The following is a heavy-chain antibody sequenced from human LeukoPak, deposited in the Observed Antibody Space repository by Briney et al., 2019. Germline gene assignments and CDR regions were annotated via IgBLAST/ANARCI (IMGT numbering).Heavy chain of an antibody. J-gene: IGHJ5*02. CDR1: GFTFSSYA. CDR2: ISGSGGST. V-gene: IGHV3-23*01. CDR3: AQTFPGTSTIFGPRFDP. D-gene: IGHD3-3*01. Sequence: GGSLRLSCAASGFTFSSYAMSWVRQAPGKGLEWVSAISGSGGSTYYADSVKGRFTISRDNSKNTLYLQMNSLRAEDTAVYYCAQTFPGTSTIFGPRFDPWGQGTLVTVSS.